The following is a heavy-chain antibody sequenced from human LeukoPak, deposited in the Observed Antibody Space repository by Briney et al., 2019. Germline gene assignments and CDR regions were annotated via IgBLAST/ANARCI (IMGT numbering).Heavy chain of an antibody. V-gene: IGHV3-23*01. J-gene: IGHJ4*02. D-gene: IGHD1-26*01. CDR1: RFTFSTYG. Sequence: GGSLRLSCAASRFTFSTYGMSWVRQAPGKGLEWVSASSGSDGSTYYADSVKGRFTISRDHSKNTLYLQLNSLRAEDTAVYYCAKEEHSGSLLTLDYWGQGTLVTVSS. CDR3: AKEEHSGSLLTLDY. CDR2: SSGSDGST.